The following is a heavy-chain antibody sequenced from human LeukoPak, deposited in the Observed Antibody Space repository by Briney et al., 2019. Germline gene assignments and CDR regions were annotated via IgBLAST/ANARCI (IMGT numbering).Heavy chain of an antibody. CDR3: AKDAKRNYDFWDRFDY. CDR1: GFTFSTYA. Sequence: GGSLRLSCAASGFTFSTYAMSWVRQAPGKGLEWVAAISGSGGSTYYADSVKGRFTISRDNSKNTLYLQMNSLRAEDTALYYCAKDAKRNYDFWDRFDYWGQGTLVTVSS. D-gene: IGHD3-3*01. CDR2: ISGSGGST. J-gene: IGHJ4*02. V-gene: IGHV3-23*01.